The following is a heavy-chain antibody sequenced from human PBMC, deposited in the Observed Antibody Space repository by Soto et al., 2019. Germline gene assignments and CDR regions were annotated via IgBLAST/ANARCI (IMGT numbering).Heavy chain of an antibody. CDR3: ARGVRGRKILDY. J-gene: IGHJ4*02. D-gene: IGHD3-3*01. Sequence: LSLTCAVSGYSISSSNWWGWIRRPPGKGLEWVAVISSDGRNTYNADSVKGRFTISRDNSKNTLYLQMNSLRVEDTAVYYCARGVRGRKILDYWGQGALVTVSS. CDR1: GYSISSSNW. CDR2: ISSDGRNT. V-gene: IGHV3-30*03.